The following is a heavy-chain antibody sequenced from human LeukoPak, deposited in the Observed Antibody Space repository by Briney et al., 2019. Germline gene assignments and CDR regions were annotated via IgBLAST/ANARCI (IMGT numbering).Heavy chain of an antibody. CDR3: AKDLAPLYYYGMDV. D-gene: IGHD3-16*01. CDR1: GFTFSSYA. V-gene: IGHV3-30*18. CDR2: ISYDGSNK. J-gene: IGHJ6*02. Sequence: GGSLRLSCAASGFTFSSYAMSWVRQAPGKGLEWVAVISYDGSNKYYADSVKGRFTISRDNSKNTLYLQMNSLRAEDTAVYYCAKDLAPLYYYGMDVWGQGTTVTVSS.